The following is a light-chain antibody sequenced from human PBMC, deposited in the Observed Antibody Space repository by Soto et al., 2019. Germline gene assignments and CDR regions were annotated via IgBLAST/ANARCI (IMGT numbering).Light chain of an antibody. V-gene: IGKV1-5*03. J-gene: IGKJ1*01. CDR3: QHYNAPTWT. CDR1: QTISSW. Sequence: DIQMTQSPSTLSGSVGDRVTITCRASQTISSWLAWYQQKPGKAPKLLIYKASTLKSGVPSRFSGSGSGTEFTLTTSSLQPDDFATYYSQHYNAPTWTFGQGTKVDIK. CDR2: KAS.